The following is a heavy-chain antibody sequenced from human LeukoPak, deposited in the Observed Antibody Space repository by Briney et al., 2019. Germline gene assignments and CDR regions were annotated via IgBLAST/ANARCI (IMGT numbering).Heavy chain of an antibody. D-gene: IGHD7-27*01. Sequence: GGSLRLSCAASGFSVSNTYMSWVRQAPGKGLEWVSIIYSGGNTYYADSAKGRFTISRDNSKNALYLQMNRLRPEDTAVYYCGRNRLGKALDTWGQGTKVTVSS. CDR1: GFSVSNTY. J-gene: IGHJ3*02. V-gene: IGHV3-53*01. CDR3: GRNRLGKALDT. CDR2: IYSGGNT.